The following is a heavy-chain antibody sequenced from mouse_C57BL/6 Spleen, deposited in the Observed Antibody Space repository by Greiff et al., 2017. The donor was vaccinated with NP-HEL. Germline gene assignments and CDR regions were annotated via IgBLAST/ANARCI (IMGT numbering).Heavy chain of an antibody. CDR2: INPSNGGT. J-gene: IGHJ4*01. V-gene: IGHV1-53*01. CDR3: ARDYYDYDGYYYAMDY. D-gene: IGHD2-4*01. Sequence: QVQLKQPGTELVKPGASVKLSCKASGYTFTSYWMHWVKQRPGQGLEWIGNINPSNGGTNYTEKFKSKATLTVDKSSSTAYMQLSSLTSEDSAVYYCARDYYDYDGYYYAMDYWGQGTSVTVSS. CDR1: GYTFTSYW.